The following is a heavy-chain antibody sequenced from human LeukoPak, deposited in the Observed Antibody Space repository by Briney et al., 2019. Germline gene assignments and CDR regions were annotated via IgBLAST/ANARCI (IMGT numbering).Heavy chain of an antibody. V-gene: IGHV4-39*07. CDR1: GGSISSSSYY. D-gene: IGHD6-13*01. J-gene: IGHJ3*02. Sequence: SETLSLTCTVSGGSISSSSYYWGWIRQPPGKGLEWIGSIYYSGSTYYNPPLKSRVTISVDTSKNQFSLKLSSVTAADTAVYYCARDLAAAGHPDAFDIWGQGTMVTVSS. CDR3: ARDLAAAGHPDAFDI. CDR2: IYYSGST.